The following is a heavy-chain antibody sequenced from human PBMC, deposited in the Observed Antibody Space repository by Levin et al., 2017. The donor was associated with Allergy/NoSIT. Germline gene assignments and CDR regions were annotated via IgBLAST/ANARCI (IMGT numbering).Heavy chain of an antibody. D-gene: IGHD4-11*01. Sequence: PSETLSLTCTVSGGSISSDNYYWSWIRQHPGKGLEWIGYIYYNGDTYYNPSLRSRLTISVDTSKNQFSLKLSSVTAADTAVYYCAREKLYNNYVDYWGQGTLVTVSS. J-gene: IGHJ4*02. V-gene: IGHV4-31*03. CDR1: GGSISSDNYY. CDR2: IYYNGDT. CDR3: AREKLYNNYVDY.